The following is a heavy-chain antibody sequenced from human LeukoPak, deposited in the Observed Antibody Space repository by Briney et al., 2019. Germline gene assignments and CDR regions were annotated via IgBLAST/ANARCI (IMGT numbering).Heavy chain of an antibody. Sequence: PGGSLRLSCAASRFTFSSYAMHWVRQAPGKGLEWVAVISYDGSNKYYADSVKGRFTISRDNSKNTLYLQMNSLRAEDTAVYYCARDPLAVAGGFDYWGQGTLVTVSS. V-gene: IGHV3-30-3*01. J-gene: IGHJ4*02. CDR1: RFTFSSYA. D-gene: IGHD6-19*01. CDR3: ARDPLAVAGGFDY. CDR2: ISYDGSNK.